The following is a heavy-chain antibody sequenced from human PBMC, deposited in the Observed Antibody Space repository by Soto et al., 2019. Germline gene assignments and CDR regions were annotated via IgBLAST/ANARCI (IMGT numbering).Heavy chain of an antibody. Sequence: QITLKESGPTLVKPTQTLTLTCTFSGFSLSTSGVGVGWIRQPPGKALEWLALIYWDDDKRYSPSLKSTLTITKDTSKTTVVLPMTNMDHVDTATYYCAPSRSYGSGSVDWGQGTLVTVSS. CDR1: GFSLSTSGVG. D-gene: IGHD3-10*01. V-gene: IGHV2-5*02. CDR2: IYWDDDK. CDR3: APSRSYGSGSVD. J-gene: IGHJ4*02.